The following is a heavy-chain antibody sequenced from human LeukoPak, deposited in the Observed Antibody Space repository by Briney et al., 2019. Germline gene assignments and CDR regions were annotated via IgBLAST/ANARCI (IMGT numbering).Heavy chain of an antibody. CDR1: GFTFSIYA. V-gene: IGHV3-23*01. CDR2: ITGGRST. CDR3: ASKGGGSCRSSHCQGAFDF. J-gene: IGHJ3*01. Sequence: GGSLRLSCAASGFTFSIYAMSWVRQAPGKGLEWVSGITGGRSTYYADSVKGRFTISRDDSKNTMSMEMNSQRVEDTAVYYCASKGGGSCRSSHCQGAFDFWGQGSMVTVSS. D-gene: IGHD2-2*01.